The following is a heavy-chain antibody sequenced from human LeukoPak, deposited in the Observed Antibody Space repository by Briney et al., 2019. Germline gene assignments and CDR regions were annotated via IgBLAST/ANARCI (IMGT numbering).Heavy chain of an antibody. J-gene: IGHJ4*02. D-gene: IGHD6-13*01. Sequence: ASVKVSCKASGYTFTSYAMNWVRQAPGQGLEWMGWINTNTGNPTYAQGFTGRFVFSLDTSVSTAYLQISSLKAEDTAVYYCARDPLRIAARAVFDYWGQGTLVTVSS. CDR1: GYTFTSYA. V-gene: IGHV7-4-1*02. CDR3: ARDPLRIAARAVFDY. CDR2: INTNTGNP.